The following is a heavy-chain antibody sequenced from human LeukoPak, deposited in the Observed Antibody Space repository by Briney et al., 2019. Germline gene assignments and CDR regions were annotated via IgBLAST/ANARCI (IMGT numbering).Heavy chain of an antibody. D-gene: IGHD5-24*01. CDR3: ARGLEMATTEADL. V-gene: IGHV6-1*01. Sequence: SQTLSLTCDISGDSVSSNSATWNWIRQSPSRGLEWLGRTYFRSKWYNDYAVSVKSRVTINPDTARNQFSLQLSSVTPEDTAVYYCARGLEMATTEADLWGQGTPVTVSS. J-gene: IGHJ5*02. CDR2: TYFRSKWYN. CDR1: GDSVSSNSAT.